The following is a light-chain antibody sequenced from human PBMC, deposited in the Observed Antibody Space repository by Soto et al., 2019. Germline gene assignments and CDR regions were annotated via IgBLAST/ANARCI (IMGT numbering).Light chain of an antibody. CDR3: SSYTSSSTLYV. CDR2: DVS. V-gene: IGLV2-14*01. J-gene: IGLJ1*01. CDR1: SSDVGGYNY. Sequence: QSALTQPASVSGSPGQSITISCTGTSSDVGGYNYVSWYQQHPGKAPKLMIFDVSNRPSGVSNRFSGSKSGNTASLTISGLQAEDEAESYCSSYTSSSTLYVFGTGTTVNVL.